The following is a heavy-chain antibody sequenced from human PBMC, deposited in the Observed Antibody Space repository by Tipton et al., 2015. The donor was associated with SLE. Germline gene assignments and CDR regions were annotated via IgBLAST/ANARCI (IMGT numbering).Heavy chain of an antibody. V-gene: IGHV5-51*03. D-gene: IGHD4/OR15-4a*01. CDR2: IYPGDSDT. CDR1: GYSFTNSW. CDR3: ARTRGANSHWFDP. Sequence: QSGPEVKKPGESLKISCKASGYSFTNSWIGWVRQMPGKGLEWMGIIYPGDSDTRYSPSFQGQVTISADKSTRTAYLHWTSLKASDTAMYYCARTRGANSHWFDPWGQGTLVTVSS. J-gene: IGHJ5*02.